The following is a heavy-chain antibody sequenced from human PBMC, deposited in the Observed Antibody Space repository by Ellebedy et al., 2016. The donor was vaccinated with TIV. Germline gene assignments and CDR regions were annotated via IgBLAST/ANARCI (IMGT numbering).Heavy chain of an antibody. CDR2: VFYSGST. CDR1: GGSISSSSYY. CDR3: ARDRDVLS. V-gene: IGHV4-39*07. D-gene: IGHD3-16*01. J-gene: IGHJ4*02. Sequence: SETLSLTCTVSGGSISSSSYYWGWIRQPPGKGLEWIGSVFYSGSTYYNPSLKSRVTISVDTSKNQFSLKLSSVTAADTAVYYCARDRDVLSWGQGTLVTVSS.